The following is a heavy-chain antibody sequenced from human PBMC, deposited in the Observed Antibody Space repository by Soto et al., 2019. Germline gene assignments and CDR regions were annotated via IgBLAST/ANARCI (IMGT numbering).Heavy chain of an antibody. D-gene: IGHD3-16*01. J-gene: IGHJ4*02. CDR3: GGGLCWIWEN. CDR1: GFTFSTYW. Sequence: GSLRLSCAASGFTFSTYWMTWVRQAPGKGLEWVANIKQDGSQKYYVDSVKGRFTISRDNAKNSLYLQMNSLRAEDTAGYYWGGGLCWIWENWRKGSLDPVSP. V-gene: IGHV3-7*04. CDR2: IKQDGSQK.